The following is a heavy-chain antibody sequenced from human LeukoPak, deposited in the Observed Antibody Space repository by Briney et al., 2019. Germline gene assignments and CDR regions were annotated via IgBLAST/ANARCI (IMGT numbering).Heavy chain of an antibody. CDR3: ARDQGWYYGSGSYYHNRFDP. D-gene: IGHD3-10*01. Sequence: SMKVSCKAPGGTFSSYAISWVRQAPGQGLEWMGRIIPILGIANYAQKFQGRVTITADKSTSTAYMELSSLRSEDTAVYYCARDQGWYYGSGSYYHNRFDPWGQGTLVTVSS. CDR2: IIPILGIA. J-gene: IGHJ5*02. V-gene: IGHV1-69*04. CDR1: GGTFSSYA.